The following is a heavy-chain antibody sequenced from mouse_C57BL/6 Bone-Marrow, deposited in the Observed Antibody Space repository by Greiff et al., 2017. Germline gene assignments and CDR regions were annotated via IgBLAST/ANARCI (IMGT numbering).Heavy chain of an antibody. D-gene: IGHD2-12*01. CDR3: AREVTYDV. CDR1: GFTFSSYA. V-gene: IGHV5-4*01. J-gene: IGHJ1*03. CDR2: ISDGGSYT. Sequence: EVQLVESGGGLVKPGGSLKLSCAASGFTFSSYAMSWVRQTPEKRLEWVATISDGGSYTYYPDNVKGRFTISRDTAKNNLYLQISHLKSEDTAVYYCAREVTYDVWGTGTTVTVSS.